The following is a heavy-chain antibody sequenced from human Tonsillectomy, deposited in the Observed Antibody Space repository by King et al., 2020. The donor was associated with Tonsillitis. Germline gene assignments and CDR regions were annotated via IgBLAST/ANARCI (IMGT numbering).Heavy chain of an antibody. CDR3: TTTRY. V-gene: IGHV3-64D*06. CDR1: AFTFSDYA. J-gene: IGHJ4*02. Sequence: VQLVESGGGLVHPGGSLRLSCSGSAFTFSDYAMHWVRQTPGKGLQCVSAINDKGDITYYADSVKGRFAISRDNSKNALYLQMSSLRTEDTGVYYCTTTRYWGQGTLVTVSS. D-gene: IGHD3-16*02. CDR2: INDKGDIT.